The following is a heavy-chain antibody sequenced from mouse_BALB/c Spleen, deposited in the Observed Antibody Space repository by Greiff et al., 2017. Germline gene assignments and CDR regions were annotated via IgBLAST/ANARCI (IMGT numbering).Heavy chain of an antibody. V-gene: IGHV2-9*02. Sequence: LVESGPGLVAPSQSLSITCTVSGFSLTSYGVHWVRQPPGKGLEWLGVIWAGGSTNYNSALMSRLSISKDNSKSQVFLKMNSLQTDDTAMYYCAREYGNYWYFDVWGAGTTVTVSS. CDR3: AREYGNYWYFDV. CDR1: GFSLTSYG. CDR2: IWAGGST. D-gene: IGHD2-10*02. J-gene: IGHJ1*01.